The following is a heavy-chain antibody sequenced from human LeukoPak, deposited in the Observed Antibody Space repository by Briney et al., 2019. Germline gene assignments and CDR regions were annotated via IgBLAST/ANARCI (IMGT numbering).Heavy chain of an antibody. CDR2: IYYSGST. CDR3: ARVVVADSSANWFDP. V-gene: IGHV4-30-4*01. J-gene: IGHJ5*02. CDR1: GGSISSGDYY. Sequence: PSETLSLTCTVSGGSISSGDYYWSWIRQPPGKGPEWIGYIYYSGSTYYNPSLKSRVTISVDTSKNQFSLKLSSVTAADTAVYYCARVVVADSSANWFDPWGQGTLVTVSS. D-gene: IGHD3-22*01.